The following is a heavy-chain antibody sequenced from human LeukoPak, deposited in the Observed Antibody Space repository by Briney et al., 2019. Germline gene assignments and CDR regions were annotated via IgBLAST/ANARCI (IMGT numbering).Heavy chain of an antibody. D-gene: IGHD6-6*01. Sequence: GGSLRLSCAASGFTFSSYVMSWVRQAPGKGLEWVAVISYDGSNKYYADSVKGRFTISRDNSKNTLYLQMNSLRAEDTAVYYCAKDLIVSSSSSDFDYWGQGTLVTVSS. CDR2: ISYDGSNK. CDR1: GFTFSSYV. CDR3: AKDLIVSSSSSDFDY. V-gene: IGHV3-30*18. J-gene: IGHJ4*02.